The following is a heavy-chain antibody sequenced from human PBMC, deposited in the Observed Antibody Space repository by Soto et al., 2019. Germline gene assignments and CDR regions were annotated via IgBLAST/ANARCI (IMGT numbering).Heavy chain of an antibody. J-gene: IGHJ6*03. CDR3: ARAVAAAMWGDYYYMDV. V-gene: IGHV3-33*01. Sequence: GGSLRLSCAASGFTFSSYGMHWVRQAPGKGLEWVAVIWYDGSNKYYADSVKGRFTISRDNSKNTLYLQMNSLRAEDTAVYYCARAVAAAMWGDYYYMDVWGKGTTVTVSS. D-gene: IGHD6-13*01. CDR1: GFTFSSYG. CDR2: IWYDGSNK.